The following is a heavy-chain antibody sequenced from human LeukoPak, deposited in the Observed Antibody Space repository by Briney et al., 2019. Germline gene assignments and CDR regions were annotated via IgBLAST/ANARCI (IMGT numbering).Heavy chain of an antibody. D-gene: IGHD3-3*01. Sequence: GGSLRLSCAASGFTFSSYWMHWVRQAPGKGLVWVSRINTDGSSTSYADSVKGRFTISRDNAKNTLYLQMNSLRAEDTAVYYCARDHDFWSGYYTSNEYYFDYWSQGTPSPSP. V-gene: IGHV3-74*01. CDR2: INTDGSST. CDR3: ARDHDFWSGYYTSNEYYFDY. CDR1: GFTFSSYW. J-gene: IGHJ4*02.